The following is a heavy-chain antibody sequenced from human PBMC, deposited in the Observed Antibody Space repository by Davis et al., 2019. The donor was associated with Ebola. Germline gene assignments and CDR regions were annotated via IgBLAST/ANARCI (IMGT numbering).Heavy chain of an antibody. V-gene: IGHV4-34*01. Sequence: SETLSLTCTVSGGSISSYYWSWIRQPPGKGLEWIGEINHSGSTNYNPSLKSRVTISVDTSKNQFSLKLSSVTAADTAVYYCARSTGYYFDYWGQGTLVTVSS. CDR1: GGSISSYY. D-gene: IGHD4-11*01. J-gene: IGHJ4*02. CDR3: ARSTGYYFDY. CDR2: INHSGST.